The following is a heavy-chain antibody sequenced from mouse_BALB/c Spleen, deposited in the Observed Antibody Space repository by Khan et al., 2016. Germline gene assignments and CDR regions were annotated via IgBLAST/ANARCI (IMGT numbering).Heavy chain of an antibody. CDR1: GYTFTDYS. CDR3: ARSRGSSYDYYAMDY. CDR2: INTETGEP. D-gene: IGHD1-1*01. V-gene: IGHV9-2-1*01. J-gene: IGHJ4*01. Sequence: QIQLVQSGPELKKPGETVKISCKASGYTFTDYSIHWVKQAPGKGLKWMGWINTETGEPKYADDFKGRSAFTLETSASTAYLQINNLKNEDTATYFGARSRGSSYDYYAMDYWGQGTSVTVSS.